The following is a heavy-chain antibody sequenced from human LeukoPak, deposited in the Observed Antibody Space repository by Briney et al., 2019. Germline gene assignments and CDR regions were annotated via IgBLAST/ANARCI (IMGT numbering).Heavy chain of an antibody. Sequence: PGGSLRLSCAASGFTFSSYSMNWVRQAPGKGLEWVSSISSSSSYIYYADSVKGRFTISRDNAKNSLYLQMNSLRAEDTAVYYCARDLRDIVVVVAADAFDIWGQGTMATVSS. CDR2: ISSSSSYI. D-gene: IGHD2-15*01. J-gene: IGHJ3*02. V-gene: IGHV3-21*01. CDR1: GFTFSSYS. CDR3: ARDLRDIVVVVAADAFDI.